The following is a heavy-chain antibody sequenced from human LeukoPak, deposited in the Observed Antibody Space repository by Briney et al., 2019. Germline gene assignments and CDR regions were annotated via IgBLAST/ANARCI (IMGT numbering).Heavy chain of an antibody. J-gene: IGHJ6*03. Sequence: PGGSLRLSCAASGFTFSRYWMSWVRQAPGKGLEWVANMNQDGSEKKYVDSVKGRFTISRDNSKNTLYLQMNSLRAEDTAVYYCAKSHRGYAPRRTYYYYMDVWGKGTTVTVSS. V-gene: IGHV3-7*03. CDR1: GFTFSRYW. D-gene: IGHD5-12*01. CDR3: AKSHRGYAPRRTYYYYMDV. CDR2: MNQDGSEK.